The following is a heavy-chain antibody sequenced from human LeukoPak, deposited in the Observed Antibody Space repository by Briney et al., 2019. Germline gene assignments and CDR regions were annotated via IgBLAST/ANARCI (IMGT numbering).Heavy chain of an antibody. J-gene: IGHJ4*02. Sequence: GGSLRLSCAASGFTFSSYSVNWVRQAPGKGLEWVSSISSSSSYIYYADSVKGRFTISRDNAKNSLYLQMNSLRAEDTAVYYCADSGGYYGSGSLDYWGQGTLVTVSS. CDR2: ISSSSSYI. V-gene: IGHV3-21*01. D-gene: IGHD3-10*01. CDR3: ADSGGYYGSGSLDY. CDR1: GFTFSSYS.